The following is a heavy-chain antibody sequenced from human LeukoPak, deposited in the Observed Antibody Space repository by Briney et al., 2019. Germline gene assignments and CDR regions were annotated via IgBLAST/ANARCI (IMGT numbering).Heavy chain of an antibody. V-gene: IGHV1-2*02. D-gene: IGHD3-10*01. CDR3: ARDRGRISDYYGSGRSLQYYMDV. CDR2: INPNSGGT. CDR1: GYTFSDYY. Sequence: ASVTVSCKASGYTFSDYYMHWVRQAPGQGLEWMGWINPNSGGTNYAQKFQGRVTMTRNTSISTAHMDLSRLTSDDTAVYYRARDRGRISDYYGSGRSLQYYMDVWGKGTTVTVSS. J-gene: IGHJ6*03.